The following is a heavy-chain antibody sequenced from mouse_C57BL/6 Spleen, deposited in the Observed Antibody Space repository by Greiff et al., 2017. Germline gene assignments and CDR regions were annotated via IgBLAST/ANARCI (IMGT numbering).Heavy chain of an antibody. D-gene: IGHD1-1*01. CDR2: IYPRDGST. CDR3: ARLGYYGSPNYYAMDY. V-gene: IGHV1-78*01. J-gene: IGHJ4*01. Sequence: VKLQQSDAELVKPGASVKISCKVSGYTFTDHTIHWMKQRPEQGLEWIGYIYPRDGSTKYNEKFKGKATLTADKSSSTAYMQLNSLTSEDSAVYFCARLGYYGSPNYYAMDYWGQGTSVTVSS. CDR1: GYTFTDHT.